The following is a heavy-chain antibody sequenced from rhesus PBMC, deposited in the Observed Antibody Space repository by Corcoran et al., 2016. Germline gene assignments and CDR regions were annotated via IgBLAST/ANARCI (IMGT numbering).Heavy chain of an antibody. CDR1: GYSISSGYY. D-gene: IGHD6-31*01. V-gene: IGHV4S14*01. Sequence: QVQLQESGPGLVKPSETLSLTCAVSGYSISSGYYWGWIRQPPGQRLEWIVSIYGSGGSNYRNPSLKSRVTRAVDKAKNQFSLKLSAVTAADTAVYYCSRPNIAAARGYYFDYWGQGVLVTVSS. CDR2: IYGSGGSN. J-gene: IGHJ4*01. CDR3: SRPNIAAARGYYFDY.